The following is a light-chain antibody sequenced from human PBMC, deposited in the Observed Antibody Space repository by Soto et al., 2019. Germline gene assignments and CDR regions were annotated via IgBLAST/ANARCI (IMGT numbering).Light chain of an antibody. CDR1: QGIRDN. V-gene: IGKV1-6*02. CDR3: LQDYSYPWT. J-gene: IGKJ1*01. Sequence: IQMTQSPPSLSASVGDRVTISCRASQGIRDNLGWYQQKPGKAPKLLIYAAFTLEDGVPSRFSGSGSGGDFTLTISSLQPEDVATYFCLQDYSYPWTFGQGTKVEIK. CDR2: AAF.